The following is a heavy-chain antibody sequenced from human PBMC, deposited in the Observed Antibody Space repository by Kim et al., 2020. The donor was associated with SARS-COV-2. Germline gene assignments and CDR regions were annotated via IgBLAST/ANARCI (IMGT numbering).Heavy chain of an antibody. V-gene: IGHV3-21*01. CDR3: ASRSWTNGVCPFDY. Sequence: DTVKGRFTIYRDNDKNSLYLQMNSQRAEDAAVYYCASRSWTNGVCPFDYWGQGILVTVSS. D-gene: IGHD2-8*01. J-gene: IGHJ4*02.